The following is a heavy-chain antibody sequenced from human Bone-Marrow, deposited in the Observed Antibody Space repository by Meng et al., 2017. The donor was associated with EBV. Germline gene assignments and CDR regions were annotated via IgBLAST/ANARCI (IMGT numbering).Heavy chain of an antibody. J-gene: IGHJ4*02. CDR1: GYKFRNYF. V-gene: IGHV1-2*06. CDR3: AGGWAPDY. CDR2: INPLTGVT. D-gene: IGHD6-19*01. Sequence: VQVGQSGAEVKKPGASVKVSCKASGYKFRNYFMHWVRQAPGQGLEYMGRINPLTGVTNYVQKFQGRVTVTRDTSISTSYMELSGLTHDDTAVYFCAGGWAPDYWGQGTLVTVSS.